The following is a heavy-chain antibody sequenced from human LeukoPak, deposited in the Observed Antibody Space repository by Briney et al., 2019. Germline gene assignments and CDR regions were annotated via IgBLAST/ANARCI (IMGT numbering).Heavy chain of an antibody. CDR1: GFTFSSYA. D-gene: IGHD3-10*01. Sequence: TGGSLRLSCAASGFTFSSYAMSWVRQAPGKGLEWVSGISWNSGSIGYADSVKGRFTISRDNAKNSLYLQMNSLGAEDTALYYCAKDDNYYGSGSYNHADYWGQGTLVTVSS. J-gene: IGHJ4*02. CDR3: AKDDNYYGSGSYNHADY. V-gene: IGHV3-9*01. CDR2: ISWNSGSI.